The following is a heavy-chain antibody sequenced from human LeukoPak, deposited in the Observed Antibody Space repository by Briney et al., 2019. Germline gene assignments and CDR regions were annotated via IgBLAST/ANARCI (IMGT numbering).Heavy chain of an antibody. Sequence: GASVKVSCKASGYTFTGYYMHWVRQAPGQGLEWMGWINPNSGGTNYAQKFQGRVTMTRDTSISTAYMELSRLRSDGTAVYYCARAAEMATIMNYWGQGTLVTVSS. V-gene: IGHV1-2*02. D-gene: IGHD5-12*01. J-gene: IGHJ4*02. CDR1: GYTFTGYY. CDR2: INPNSGGT. CDR3: ARAAEMATIMNY.